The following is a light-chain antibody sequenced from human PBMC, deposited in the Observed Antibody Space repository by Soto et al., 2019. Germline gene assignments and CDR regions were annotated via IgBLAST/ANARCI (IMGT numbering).Light chain of an antibody. V-gene: IGKV1-9*01. Sequence: DIQMTQSPSSLSASVGDIVTSTCRASQGISSYLAWYQQKPGKAPNLLIHTASTLQSGVPSRFSGSGSGTGFTLTISSLQPEDFATYYCQQRNSYPITFGQGTRLE. CDR1: QGISSY. CDR2: TAS. J-gene: IGKJ5*01. CDR3: QQRNSYPIT.